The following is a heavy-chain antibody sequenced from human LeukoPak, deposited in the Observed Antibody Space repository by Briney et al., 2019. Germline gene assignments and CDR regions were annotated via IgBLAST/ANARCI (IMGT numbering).Heavy chain of an antibody. J-gene: IGHJ4*02. D-gene: IGHD5-18*01. CDR1: GFTFSSYW. V-gene: IGHV3-74*01. CDR3: ARDRDSYGYTGFDY. CDR2: INTDGSTT. Sequence: GGSLRLSCAASGFTFSSYWTHWVRQAPGKGLVWVSRINTDGSTTTYADSVKGRFTISRDNSKNTLYLQMNSLRAEDTAVYYCARDRDSYGYTGFDYWGQGTLVTVSS.